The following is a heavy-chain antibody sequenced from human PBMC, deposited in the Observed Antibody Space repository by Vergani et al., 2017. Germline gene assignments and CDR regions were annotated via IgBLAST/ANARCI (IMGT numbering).Heavy chain of an antibody. J-gene: IGHJ4*02. CDR3: ARGPGWYYGGNPFGY. V-gene: IGHV4-34*01. CDR2: IKHSGST. Sequence: QVQLQQWGAGLLTPSETLSLTCAVYGGSFSGYYWSWIRQPPGKGLEWIGEIKHSGSTNYNPSLKSRVTISVDTSKNQFSRKLSSVTAADTAVYYCARGPGWYYGGNPFGYWGQGTLVTVSS. CDR1: GGSFSGYY. D-gene: IGHD4-23*01.